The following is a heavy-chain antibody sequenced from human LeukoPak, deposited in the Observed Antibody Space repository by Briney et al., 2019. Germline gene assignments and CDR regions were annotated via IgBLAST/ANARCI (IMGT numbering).Heavy chain of an antibody. CDR2: ISYDGNNK. J-gene: IGHJ4*02. D-gene: IGHD3-22*01. CDR3: ARAFTSTGYYYVEY. V-gene: IGHV3-30*03. CDR1: GFTFSSYG. Sequence: GGSLRLSCAASGFTFSSYGMHWVRQAPGKGLEWVAVISYDGNNKYYADSVKGRFTISRDNSKNTLYLQMNSLRAEDTAVYYCARAFTSTGYYYVEYWGQGTLVTVSS.